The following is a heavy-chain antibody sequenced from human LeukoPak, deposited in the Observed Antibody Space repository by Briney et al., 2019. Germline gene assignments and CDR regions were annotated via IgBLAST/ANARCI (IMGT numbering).Heavy chain of an antibody. Sequence: PGGSLRLSCAASGFTFNSYAMNWVRQTPGKRLEWVSTISGSGSSTYYADSVKGRFTISRDNSENTLYLHMDNLRAEDTALYYCAKDSRGYYKPVDYWGQGTLVTVSS. CDR1: GFTFNSYA. V-gene: IGHV3-23*01. J-gene: IGHJ4*02. CDR3: AKDSRGYYKPVDY. D-gene: IGHD3-22*01. CDR2: ISGSGSST.